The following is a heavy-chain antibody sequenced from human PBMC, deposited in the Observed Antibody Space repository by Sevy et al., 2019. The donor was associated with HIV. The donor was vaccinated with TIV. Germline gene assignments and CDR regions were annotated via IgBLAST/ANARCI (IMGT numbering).Heavy chain of an antibody. J-gene: IGHJ4*02. D-gene: IGHD2-2*01. CDR1: GGSFSTYY. CDR3: ARGPDLGYCSTNSCYVFDY. V-gene: IGHV4-34*01. Sequence: SETLSLTCAVYGGSFSTYYWTWIRQPPGKGLEWIGEIYHTGSTNYNPSLESRVTISVDTSKNQFSLKLNSVTAADTAVYYCARGPDLGYCSTNSCYVFDYWGRRTLVTVSS. CDR2: IYHTGST.